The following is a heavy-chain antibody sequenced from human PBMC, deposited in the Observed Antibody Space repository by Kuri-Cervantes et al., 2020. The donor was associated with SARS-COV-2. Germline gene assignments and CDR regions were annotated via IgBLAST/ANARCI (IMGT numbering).Heavy chain of an antibody. CDR2: ISSSGSTI. V-gene: IGHV3-11*01. CDR3: ARDLLNYYDSSGYGY. J-gene: IGHJ4*02. D-gene: IGHD3-22*01. Sequence: LKISRAASGFTFSDYYMSWTRQAPGKGLEGVSYISSSGSTIYYADSAKGRFNISRDNAKNSLYLQMNSLRADDTGVYYCARDLLNYYDSSGYGYWGQGTLVTVSS. CDR1: GFTFSDYY.